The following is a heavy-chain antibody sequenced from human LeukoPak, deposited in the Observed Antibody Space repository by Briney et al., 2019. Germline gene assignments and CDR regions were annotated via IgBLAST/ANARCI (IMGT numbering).Heavy chain of an antibody. CDR3: ARTLLGYCSGGSCYFDY. J-gene: IGHJ4*02. CDR2: IDWDDDK. D-gene: IGHD2-15*01. V-gene: IGHV2-70*11. CDR1: GFSLSTSGMC. Sequence: SGPTLVNPTQTLTLTFTFSGFSLSTSGMCVSWIRQPPGKALEWLARIDWDDDKYYSTSLKTRPTISKDTSKNQVVLTMTNMDPVDTATYYCARTLLGYCSGGSCYFDYWGQGTLVTVSS.